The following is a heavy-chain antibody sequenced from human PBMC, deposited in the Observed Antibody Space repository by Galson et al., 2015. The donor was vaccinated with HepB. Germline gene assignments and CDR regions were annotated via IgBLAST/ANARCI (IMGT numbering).Heavy chain of an antibody. J-gene: IGHJ6*02. CDR3: SKDRALTGSYYFHYGMDV. V-gene: IGHV3-30*18. CDR1: GFIFSDFG. CDR2: ISYDGNTK. Sequence: SLRLSCAASGFIFSDFGMHWVRQAPGKGLEWVAVISYDGNTKQYADSVKGRFTVSRDNSKNMLFLEMSSLGAEDTALYYCSKDRALTGSYYFHYGMDVWGQGTTVAVSS. D-gene: IGHD7-27*01.